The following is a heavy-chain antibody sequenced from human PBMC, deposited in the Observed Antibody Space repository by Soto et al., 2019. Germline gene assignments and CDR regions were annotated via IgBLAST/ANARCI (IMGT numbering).Heavy chain of an antibody. CDR2: IYSAVST. CDR3: ASSGIAVAGMAFDY. V-gene: IGHV3-53*04. Sequence: PGGSLRLSCAASGFTISTNYMTWVRQAPGMGLEWVSVIYSAVSTFYADSVKGRFTISRHSSKNTLYLQMNSLRPEDTAVYYCASSGIAVAGMAFDYWGQGTLVTVSS. CDR1: GFTISTNY. J-gene: IGHJ4*02. D-gene: IGHD6-19*01.